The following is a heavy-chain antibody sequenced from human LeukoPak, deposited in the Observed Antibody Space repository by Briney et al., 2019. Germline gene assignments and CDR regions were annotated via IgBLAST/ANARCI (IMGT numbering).Heavy chain of an antibody. V-gene: IGHV3-30-3*01. D-gene: IGHD6-13*01. CDR1: GFTFSSYA. CDR3: AREAARFYYYYGMDV. Sequence: GGSLRLSCAASGFTFSSYAMHWVRQAPGKGLEWVAVISYDGSNKYYADSVKGRFTISRDNSKNTLYLQMNSLRAEDTAVYYCAREAARFYYYYGMDVWGQGTTVTVSS. CDR2: ISYDGSNK. J-gene: IGHJ6*02.